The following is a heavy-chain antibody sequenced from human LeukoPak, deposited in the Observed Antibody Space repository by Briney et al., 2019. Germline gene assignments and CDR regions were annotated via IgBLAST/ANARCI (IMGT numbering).Heavy chain of an antibody. D-gene: IGHD4-17*01. CDR2: INPNSGGT. V-gene: IGHV1-2*06. Sequence: ASVKVSCKASGYTFTGYYMHWVRQAPGQGLEWMGRINPNSGGTNYAQKFQGRVTMTRDTSISTAYMEPSRLRSDDTAVYYCARMPVTRFFDIWGQGTMVTVSS. J-gene: IGHJ3*02. CDR3: ARMPVTRFFDI. CDR1: GYTFTGYY.